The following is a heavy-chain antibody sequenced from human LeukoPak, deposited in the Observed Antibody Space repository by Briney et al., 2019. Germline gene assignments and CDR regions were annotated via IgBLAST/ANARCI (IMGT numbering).Heavy chain of an antibody. D-gene: IGHD3-10*01. CDR2: INHSGST. CDR3: ARDKEIYGSGIHSYYYYMDV. CDR1: GGSFSGYY. J-gene: IGHJ6*03. Sequence: SETLSLTCAVYGGSFSGYYWSWIRQPPGKGLEWIGEINHSGSTYYNPSLKSRVTISVDTSKNQFSLKLSSVTAADTAVYYCARDKEIYGSGIHSYYYYMDVWGKGTTVTVSS. V-gene: IGHV4-34*01.